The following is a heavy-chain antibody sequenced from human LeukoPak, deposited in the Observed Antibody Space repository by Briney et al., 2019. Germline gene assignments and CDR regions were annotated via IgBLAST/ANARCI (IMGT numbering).Heavy chain of an antibody. CDR1: GFTFSSYE. V-gene: IGHV3-48*03. J-gene: IGHJ6*03. Sequence: GGSLRLSCAASGFTFSSYEMNWVRQAPGKGLEWVSYISSTAISIYYADSVKGRFTMSRDNAKNFLYLQMNSLRAEDTAVYYCARAAYCSSTTTCPYYYYMDVWGKGTTVTVSS. D-gene: IGHD2/OR15-2a*01. CDR3: ARAAYCSSTTTCPYYYYMDV. CDR2: ISSTAISI.